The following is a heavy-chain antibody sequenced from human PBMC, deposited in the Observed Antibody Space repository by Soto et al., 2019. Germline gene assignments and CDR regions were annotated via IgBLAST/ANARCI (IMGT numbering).Heavy chain of an antibody. J-gene: IGHJ5*01. CDR3: AKGPGSASYRFVDS. V-gene: IGHV3-23*01. D-gene: IGHD3-10*01. CDR2: ISGTGLSS. CDR1: GFTFRNYS. Sequence: EVQLLGSGGGLVQPGGSLRLSCAASGFTFRNYSMNWVRQAPGKGLEWVSLISGTGLSSYYADSVKDRFTISRDNSQNTLYLQMNRLRPEDTAIYYCAKGPGSASYRFVDSWGQGTLVTVSS.